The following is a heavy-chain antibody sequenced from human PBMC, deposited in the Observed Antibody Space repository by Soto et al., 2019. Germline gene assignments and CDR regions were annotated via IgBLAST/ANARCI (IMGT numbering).Heavy chain of an antibody. D-gene: IGHD2-2*01. V-gene: IGHV3-9*01. Sequence: DVQLVESGGGLVQPGRSLRLSCAASGFTFDDYAMHWVRQAPGKGLEWVSGISWNSGSIGYADSVKGRFTISRDNAKNSLYLQMNSLRAEDTALYYCAKDMRSSSRLYYFDYWGQGTLVTVSS. CDR3: AKDMRSSSRLYYFDY. J-gene: IGHJ4*02. CDR1: GFTFDDYA. CDR2: ISWNSGSI.